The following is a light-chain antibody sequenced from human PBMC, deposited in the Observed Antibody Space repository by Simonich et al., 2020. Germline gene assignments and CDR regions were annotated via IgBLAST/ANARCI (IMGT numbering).Light chain of an antibody. CDR1: QSVSSN. CDR3: QQSYSTPYT. Sequence: EIVMTQSPATLSLSPGERATLSCRASQSVSSNLAWYQQKPCQAPRLLIYGASTRATGIPARFSGSGSGTDFTLTISSLQPEDFATYYCQQSYSTPYTFGQGTKLEIK. V-gene: IGKV3-15*01. J-gene: IGKJ2*01. CDR2: GAS.